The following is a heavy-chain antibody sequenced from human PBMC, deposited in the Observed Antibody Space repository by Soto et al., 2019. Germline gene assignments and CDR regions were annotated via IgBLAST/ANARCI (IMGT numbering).Heavy chain of an antibody. CDR2: VYYSGST. D-gene: IGHD3-10*01. J-gene: IGHJ4*02. CDR3: ARHNYGSGSTYFDY. V-gene: IGHV4-39*01. CDR1: GDSXSSSSYH. Sequence: XETLSLTCTVSGDSXSSSSYHWGWIRQPPGKGLEWIGSVYYSGSTYYNPSLKSRVTISVDASKNQFSLNLSSVTAADTAVYYCARHNYGSGSTYFDYWGQGTLVTVSS.